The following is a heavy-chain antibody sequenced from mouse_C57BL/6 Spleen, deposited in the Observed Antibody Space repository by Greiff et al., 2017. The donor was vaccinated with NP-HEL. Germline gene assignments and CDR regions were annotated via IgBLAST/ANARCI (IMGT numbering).Heavy chain of an antibody. Sequence: EVKLVESGGGLVQPKGSLKLSCAASGFSFNTYAMNWVRQAPGKGLEWVARIRSKSNNYATYYADSVKDRFTISRDDSESMLYLQMNNLKTEDTAMYYCVRAGYGYDGFACWGQGILVTVSA. D-gene: IGHD2-2*01. J-gene: IGHJ3*01. CDR1: GFSFNTYA. CDR2: IRSKSNNYAT. V-gene: IGHV10-1*01. CDR3: VRAGYGYDGFAC.